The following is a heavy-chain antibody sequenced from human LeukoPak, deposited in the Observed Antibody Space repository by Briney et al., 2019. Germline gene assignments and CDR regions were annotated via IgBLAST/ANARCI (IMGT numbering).Heavy chain of an antibody. V-gene: IGHV3-21*01. CDR2: ISSSSSYI. D-gene: IGHD4-17*01. CDR1: GFTFSSYG. J-gene: IGHJ2*01. CDR3: AREEDDYGDYSGYFDL. Sequence: GGSLRLSCAASGFTFSSYGMHWVRQAPGKGLEWVSSISSSSSYIYYADSVKGRFTISRDNAKNSLYLQMNSLRAEDTAVYYCAREEDDYGDYSGYFDLWGRGTLVTVSS.